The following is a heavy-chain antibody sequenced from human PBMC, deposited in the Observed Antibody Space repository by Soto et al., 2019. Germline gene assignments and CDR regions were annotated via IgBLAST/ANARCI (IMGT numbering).Heavy chain of an antibody. J-gene: IGHJ3*01. D-gene: IGHD3-3*01. Sequence: EVQLVESGGGLVKPGGSLRLSCAASGFTFSSYSMNWVRQAPGKGLEWVSSISSSSSYIYYADSVKGRFTISRDNAKNLLYLQMNSLRAEDTAVYYCAIEWRSFLSRPTAARNAFDFWCQGTMVTVSS. CDR1: GFTFSSYS. CDR2: ISSSSSYI. CDR3: AIEWRSFLSRPTAARNAFDF. V-gene: IGHV3-21*01.